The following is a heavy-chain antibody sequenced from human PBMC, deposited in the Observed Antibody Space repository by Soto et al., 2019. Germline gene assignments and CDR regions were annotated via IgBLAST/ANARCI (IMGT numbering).Heavy chain of an antibody. D-gene: IGHD3-3*01. CDR1: GFTFSSYG. Sequence: QVQLVESGGGVVQPGRSLRLSCAASGFTFSSYGMHWVRQAPSKGLEWVAVIWYDGSNKYYADSVKGRFTISRDNSKNTLYLQMNSLRAEDTAVYYCAREGGYDFWSAYDFDYWGQGALVTFSS. J-gene: IGHJ4*02. CDR3: AREGGYDFWSAYDFDY. CDR2: IWYDGSNK. V-gene: IGHV3-33*01.